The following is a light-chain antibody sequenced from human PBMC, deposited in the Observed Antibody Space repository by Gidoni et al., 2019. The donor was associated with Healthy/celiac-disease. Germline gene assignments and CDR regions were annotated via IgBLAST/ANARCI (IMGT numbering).Light chain of an antibody. CDR1: QGISSY. V-gene: IGKV1-9*01. J-gene: IGKJ4*01. CDR3: QQLNS. Sequence: DIQLTQSPSFLSASVGDRVTITCRASQGISSYLAWYQQKPGKAPKLLIYAASTLQSGVPSRFSGSGSGTEFTLTISSLQPEDFATYYCQQLNSFXGXTKVEIK. CDR2: AAS.